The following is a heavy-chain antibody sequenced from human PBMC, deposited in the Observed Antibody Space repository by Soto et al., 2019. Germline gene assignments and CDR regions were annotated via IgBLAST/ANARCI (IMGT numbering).Heavy chain of an antibody. Sequence: GGSLRLSCEASGFTFSSYSMSWVRQAPGKGLEWVSVIYSGGSTYYADSVKGRFTISRDNSKNTLYLQMNSLRAEDTAVYYCATQYDFWSGYPLYYYYMDVWGKGTTVTVSS. CDR1: GFTFSSYS. CDR2: IYSGGST. D-gene: IGHD3-3*01. J-gene: IGHJ6*03. V-gene: IGHV3-66*01. CDR3: ATQYDFWSGYPLYYYYMDV.